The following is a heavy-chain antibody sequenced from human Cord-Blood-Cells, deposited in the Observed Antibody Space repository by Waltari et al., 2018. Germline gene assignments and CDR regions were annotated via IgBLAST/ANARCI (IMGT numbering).Heavy chain of an antibody. J-gene: IGHJ3*02. D-gene: IGHD1-26*01. CDR1: GYTFTGYY. CDR2: SNPNRGGT. CDR3: ARVDSGSYLDAFDI. Sequence: QVQLVQSGAEVKKPGASVKVSCKASGYTFTGYYMHWVRQAPGQGVEWMGWSNPNRGGTNYAQKFQGRVTMTRDTSISTAYMELSRLRSDDTAVYYCARVDSGSYLDAFDIWGQGTMVTVSS. V-gene: IGHV1-2*02.